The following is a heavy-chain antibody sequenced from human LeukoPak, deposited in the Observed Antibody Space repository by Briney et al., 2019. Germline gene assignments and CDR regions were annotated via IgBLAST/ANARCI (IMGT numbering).Heavy chain of an antibody. J-gene: IGHJ4*02. CDR3: AKDARRSSGWYFFDH. V-gene: IGHV3-23*01. D-gene: IGHD6-19*01. Sequence: SGGSLRLSCAASGFTFSNAWMTWVRQAPGKGLEWVSVISDSGGTTYYADSVKGRFTISRDNSRNTLYLQMNSLRVEDTAVYYCAKDARRSSGWYFFDHWGQGTLVTVSS. CDR2: ISDSGGTT. CDR1: GFTFSNAW.